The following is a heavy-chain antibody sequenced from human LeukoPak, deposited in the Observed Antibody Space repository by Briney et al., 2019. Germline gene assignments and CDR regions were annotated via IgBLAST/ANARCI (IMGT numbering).Heavy chain of an antibody. Sequence: GGSLRLSCAASGFTLSTYWMHWVRQAPGKGLVWVSRINADGSTTTYADSVEGRFTISRDNAKNTLYLQMSSLRAEDTAVYYCARVGVGMYRFDHWGQGTLVTVSS. CDR3: ARVGVGMYRFDH. J-gene: IGHJ4*02. CDR1: GFTLSTYW. V-gene: IGHV3-74*01. D-gene: IGHD1-14*01. CDR2: INADGSTT.